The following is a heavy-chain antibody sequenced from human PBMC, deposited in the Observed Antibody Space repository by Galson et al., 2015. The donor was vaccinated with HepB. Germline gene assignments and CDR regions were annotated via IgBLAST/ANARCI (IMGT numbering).Heavy chain of an antibody. CDR1: GGTFSSYT. J-gene: IGHJ4*02. CDR3: AGGITMVRGVPRY. CDR2: IITILGIA. Sequence: SVKVSCKASGGTFSSYTISWVRQAPGQGLEWMGRIITILGIANYAQKFQGRVTITADKSTSTAYMELSSLRSEDTAVYYCAGGITMVRGVPRYWGQGTLVTVSS. D-gene: IGHD3-10*01. V-gene: IGHV1-69*02.